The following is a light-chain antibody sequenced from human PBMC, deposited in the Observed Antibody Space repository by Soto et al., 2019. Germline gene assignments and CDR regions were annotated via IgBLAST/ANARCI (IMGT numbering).Light chain of an antibody. CDR3: QQYYAAPWT. CDR2: WAS. CDR1: QSVLYSSNNKNY. V-gene: IGKV4-1*01. J-gene: IGKJ1*01. Sequence: DIVMTQSPDSLAVSLGERATINCKSSQSVLYSSNNKNYLAWYQQKPGQPPKLLIYWASTRESGVPDRFSGSGSGTAFSLTISSLQADDVAVYYCQQYYAAPWTFGQGTNVEIK.